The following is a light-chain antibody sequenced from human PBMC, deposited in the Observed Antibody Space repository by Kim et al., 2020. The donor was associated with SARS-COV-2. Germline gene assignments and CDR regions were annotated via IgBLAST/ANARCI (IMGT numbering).Light chain of an antibody. CDR3: QSYDSSLSGSRVV. CDR1: SSNIGAGYD. V-gene: IGLV1-40*01. CDR2: GNS. J-gene: IGLJ2*01. Sequence: QLVLTQPPSVSGAPGQRVTISCTGSSSNIGAGYDVHWYQQLPGTAPKLLIYGNSNRPSGVPDRFSGSKSGTSASLAITGLQAEDEADYYCQSYDSSLSGSRVVFGGGTQLTVL.